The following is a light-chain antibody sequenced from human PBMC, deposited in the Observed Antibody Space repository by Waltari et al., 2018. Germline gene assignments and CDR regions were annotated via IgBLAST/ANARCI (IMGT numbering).Light chain of an antibody. Sequence: QSVLTQPPSASGTPGQRVTIPCSGSGSYIESTALSRYQQLPGTAPKILIYSNRLRPSGVPDRFSGSKSGTSASLAISGLQSEDEADYYCAAWDDSLNRVFGGGTKLTVL. V-gene: IGLV1-44*01. CDR1: GSYIESTA. CDR2: SNR. CDR3: AAWDDSLNRV. J-gene: IGLJ2*01.